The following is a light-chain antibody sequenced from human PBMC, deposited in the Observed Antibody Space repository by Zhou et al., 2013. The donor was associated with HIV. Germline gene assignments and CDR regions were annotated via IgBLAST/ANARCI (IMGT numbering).Light chain of an antibody. V-gene: IGKV3-11*01. CDR3: QQANSFPNT. CDR2: DAS. J-gene: IGKJ5*01. Sequence: EIVLTQSPATLSLSPGERATLSCTASQSVRSYLAWYQQKPGQAPRLLIFDASNRATGIPARFSGSGSGTDFTLTISRLEPEDFATYYCQQANSFPNTFGQGTRL. CDR1: QSVRSY.